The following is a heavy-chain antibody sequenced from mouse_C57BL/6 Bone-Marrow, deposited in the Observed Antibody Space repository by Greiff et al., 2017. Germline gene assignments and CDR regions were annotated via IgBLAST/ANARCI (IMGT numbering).Heavy chain of an antibody. D-gene: IGHD1-1*01. J-gene: IGHJ1*03. V-gene: IGHV5-6*01. CDR2: ISSGGSYT. Sequence: EVQLMESGGDLVKPGGSLKLSCAASGFTFSSYGMSWVRQTPDQRLEWVATISSGGSYTYYPDSVTGRFTISRDNAKNTLFLQMTSLRSEDTAMYYCARDSYGSSYDWYVDVWGTGTTVTVSS. CDR1: GFTFSSYG. CDR3: ARDSYGSSYDWYVDV.